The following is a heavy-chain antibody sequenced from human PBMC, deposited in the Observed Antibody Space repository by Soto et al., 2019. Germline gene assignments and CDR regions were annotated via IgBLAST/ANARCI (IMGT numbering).Heavy chain of an antibody. Sequence: SVKLACKASGYTFTSYRISWVRQAPGQGLEWMEWISSYNGNTNYAQKLQGRVTMTTDTSTSTAYMELRRLSSDDTAVYYCASGYCGGDCYSQPWYYLDYWGQGTLVNPSS. D-gene: IGHD2-21*01. CDR3: ASGYCGGDCYSQPWYYLDY. J-gene: IGHJ4*02. CDR1: GYTFTSYR. V-gene: IGHV1-18*01. CDR2: ISSYNGNT.